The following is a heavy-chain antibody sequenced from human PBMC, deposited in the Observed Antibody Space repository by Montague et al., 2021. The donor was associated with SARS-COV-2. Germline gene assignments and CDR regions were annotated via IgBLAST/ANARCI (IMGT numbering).Heavy chain of an antibody. V-gene: IGHV4-61*02. CDR2: VYSSGIS. CDR1: GGSISSGSYY. CDR3: IRVLASVDS. Sequence: TLSLTCTVSGGSISSGSYYWSWIRQSPGKGLEWIGRVYSSGISIYNPSLKSRVTISLDTSKNQFSLRLSSVTAADTALYYCIRVLASVDSWGRGTLVTVSS. J-gene: IGHJ5*01.